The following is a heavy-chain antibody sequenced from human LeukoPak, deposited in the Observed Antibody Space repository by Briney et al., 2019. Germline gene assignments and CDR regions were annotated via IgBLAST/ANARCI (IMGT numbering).Heavy chain of an antibody. D-gene: IGHD3-22*01. CDR1: GFTFSSYG. J-gene: IGHJ4*02. Sequence: GRSLRLSCAASGFTFSSYGMHWVRQAPGKGLEWVAVISYDGSNKYYADSVKGRFTISRDNSKNTLYLQMNSLRAEDTAVYYCAQVGYDSSGYYLYYFDYWGPGTLVTVSP. CDR3: AQVGYDSSGYYLYYFDY. V-gene: IGHV3-30*03. CDR2: ISYDGSNK.